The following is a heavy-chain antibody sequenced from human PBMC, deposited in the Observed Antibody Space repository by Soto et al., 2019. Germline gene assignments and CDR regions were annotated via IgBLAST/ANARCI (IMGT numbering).Heavy chain of an antibody. J-gene: IGHJ6*02. CDR1: GYMLTGYY. V-gene: IGHV1-2*02. CDR3: ARGRVSSSWYGYYYYYGMDV. CDR2: MNPYSGAT. Sequence: ASVKVSCKASGYMLTGYYIHWVRQAPGQGLEWMGWMNPYSGATTYEPKFEGRFTMTRETSISTAYMELTSLRSDDTAVYYCARGRVSSSWYGYYYYYGMDVWGQGTTVTVSS. D-gene: IGHD6-13*01.